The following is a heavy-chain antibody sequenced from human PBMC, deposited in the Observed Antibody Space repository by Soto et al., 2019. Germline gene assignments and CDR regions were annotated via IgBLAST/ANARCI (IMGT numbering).Heavy chain of an antibody. J-gene: IGHJ5*02. V-gene: IGHV4-61*01. CDR1: CGSVISGSYY. CDR2: IYYSGST. CDR3: ARATRDYGDKNWFDP. Sequence: PSETLSLTCTVSCGSVISGSYYWSWIRQPPGKGLEWIGYIYYSGSTNYNPSLKSRVTISVDTSKNQFSLKLSSVTAADTAVYYCARATRDYGDKNWFDPWGQGTLVTVSS. D-gene: IGHD4-17*01.